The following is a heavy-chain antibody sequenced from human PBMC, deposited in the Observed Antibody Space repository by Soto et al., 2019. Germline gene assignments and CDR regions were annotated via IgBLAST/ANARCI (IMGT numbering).Heavy chain of an antibody. CDR1: GFTFSTYW. CDR3: ARATGSNNPFDS. D-gene: IGHD2-15*01. Sequence: GGSLRLSCAASGFTFSTYWMHWVRQGPGRGLVWVSRISSDGSSTTYADSVKGRFTTSRDNARNTLYLRMDSLRAEDTAIYYCARATGSNNPFDSWGQGTLVTVSS. J-gene: IGHJ4*02. V-gene: IGHV3-74*01. CDR2: ISSDGSST.